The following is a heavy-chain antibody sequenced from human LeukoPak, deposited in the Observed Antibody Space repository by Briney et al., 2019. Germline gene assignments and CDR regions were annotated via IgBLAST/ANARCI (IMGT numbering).Heavy chain of an antibody. J-gene: IGHJ4*02. CDR1: GSTFTSSA. D-gene: IGHD7-27*01. V-gene: IGHV1-58*01. Sequence: SVKVSCKASGSTFTSSAVQWVRQARGQRLEWIGWIVVGSGNTNYAQKFQERVTITRDMSTSTAYMELSSLRSEDTAVYYCAAATTGGFNDYWGQGTLVTVSS. CDR3: AAATTGGFNDY. CDR2: IVVGSGNT.